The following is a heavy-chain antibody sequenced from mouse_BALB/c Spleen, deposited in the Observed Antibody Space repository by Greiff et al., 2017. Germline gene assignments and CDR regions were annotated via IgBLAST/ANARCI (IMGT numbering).Heavy chain of an antibody. V-gene: IGHV2-3*01. D-gene: IGHD2-4*01. CDR3: AKQSSTMITSWFAY. Sequence: VKLMESGPGLVAPSQSLSITCTVSGFSLTSYGVSWVRQPPGKGLEWLGVIWGDGSTNYHSALISRLSFSKDNSKSQVFLKLNSLQTDDTATYYCAKQSSTMITSWFAYWGQGTLVTVSA. CDR1: GFSLTSYG. J-gene: IGHJ3*01. CDR2: IWGDGST.